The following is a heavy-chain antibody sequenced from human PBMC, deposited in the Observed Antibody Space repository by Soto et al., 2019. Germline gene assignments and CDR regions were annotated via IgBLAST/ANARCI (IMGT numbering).Heavy chain of an antibody. CDR1: GGTFSSYA. Sequence: VKVSCKASGGTFSSYAISWVRQAPGQGLEWMGGIIPIFGTANYAQKFQGRVTITADESTSTAYMELSSLRSEDTAVYYCARDKAHTMIGEAGSFDIWGQGTMVTVSS. J-gene: IGHJ3*02. CDR2: IIPIFGTA. V-gene: IGHV1-69*13. CDR3: ARDKAHTMIGEAGSFDI. D-gene: IGHD3-22*01.